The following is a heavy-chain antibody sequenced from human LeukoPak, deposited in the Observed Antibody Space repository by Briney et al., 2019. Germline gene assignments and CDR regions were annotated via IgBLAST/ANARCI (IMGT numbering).Heavy chain of an antibody. CDR1: GFTFSSYS. D-gene: IGHD6-13*01. CDR3: ARIAAAGPKND. CDR2: ISGSSSYI. J-gene: IGHJ4*02. V-gene: IGHV3-21*01. Sequence: GGSLRLSCAASGFTFSSYSMNWVRQAPGKGLEWVSSISGSSSYIYYADSVKGRFTISRDNAKNSLYLQMNSLRAEDTAVYYCARIAAAGPKNDWGQGTLVTVSS.